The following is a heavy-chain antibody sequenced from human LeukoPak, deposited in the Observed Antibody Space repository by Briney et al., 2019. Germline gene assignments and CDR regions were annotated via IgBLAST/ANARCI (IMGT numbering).Heavy chain of an antibody. CDR3: ARLVVVVKVADY. CDR2: IYYSGST. CDR1: GGSISSSSYY. V-gene: IGHV4-39*01. Sequence: SETLSLTCTVSGGSISSSSYYWGWIRQPPGKGLEWIGSIYYSGSTYYNPSLKSRVTISVDTSKNQFSLKLSSVTAADTGVYYCARLVVVVKVADYWGQGTLVTVSS. D-gene: IGHD2-15*01. J-gene: IGHJ4*02.